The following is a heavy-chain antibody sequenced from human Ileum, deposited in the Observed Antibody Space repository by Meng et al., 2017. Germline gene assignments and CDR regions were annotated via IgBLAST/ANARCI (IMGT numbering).Heavy chain of an antibody. D-gene: IGHD1-26*01. CDR3: SRGLSSEWELVG. V-gene: IGHV3-74*01. CDR1: GFTFSNYW. J-gene: IGHJ4*02. CDR2: INRDGTST. Sequence: EVQLVESGGGLVQPGGSLRLSCAASGFTFSNYWMHWVRQVPGKGLVWVSRINRDGTSTSYADSLEGRFSISRDNAKNTLYLQMNNLRPEDTAVYYCSRGLSSEWELVGWGQGTLVTVSS.